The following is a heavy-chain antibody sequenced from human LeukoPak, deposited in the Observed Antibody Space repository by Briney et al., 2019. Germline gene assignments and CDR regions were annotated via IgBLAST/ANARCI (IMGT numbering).Heavy chain of an antibody. CDR1: GYTFTIYG. J-gene: IGHJ5*02. CDR2: ISAYNGNT. V-gene: IGHV1-18*01. Sequence: ASVKVSCKASGYTFTIYGISWVRQAPGQGLEWMGWISAYNGNTNYAQKLQGRVTMTTDTSTSTAYMELRSLRSDDTAVYYCARVGGYYYGSGSYVLGWFDPWGQGTLVTVSS. D-gene: IGHD3-10*01. CDR3: ARVGGYYYGSGSYVLGWFDP.